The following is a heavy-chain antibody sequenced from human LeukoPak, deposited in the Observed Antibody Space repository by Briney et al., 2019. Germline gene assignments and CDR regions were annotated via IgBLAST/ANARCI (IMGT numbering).Heavy chain of an antibody. CDR1: GGSISSSSYY. D-gene: IGHD5-12*01. Sequence: SETLSLTCTVSGGSISSSSYYWGWIRQHPEKGLEWIGHIYSSGSTYYNPSLKSRVTISVDPSKNQFSLNLTGVTAADTAVYYCARKSRGYDFPWFDPWGQGILGTVSS. J-gene: IGHJ5*02. CDR2: IYSSGST. V-gene: IGHV4-31*03. CDR3: ARKSRGYDFPWFDP.